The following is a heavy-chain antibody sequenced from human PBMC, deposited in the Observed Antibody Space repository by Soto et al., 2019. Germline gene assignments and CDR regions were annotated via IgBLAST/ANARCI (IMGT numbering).Heavy chain of an antibody. CDR2: VYWDDDK. D-gene: IGHD3-16*01. CDR3: AHCRGGVASF. V-gene: IGHV2-5*02. CDR1: GFSLSTRDVG. J-gene: IGHJ4*02. Sequence: QITLNESGPTLVKPTQTLTLTCTFSGFSLSTRDVGVGWIRQPPGEALEWLGVVYWDDDKTYSPSLKSRLTIPKDTSKNQVVLRMPKVDPVDTATYYCAHCRGGVASFWGQGTLVTVSS.